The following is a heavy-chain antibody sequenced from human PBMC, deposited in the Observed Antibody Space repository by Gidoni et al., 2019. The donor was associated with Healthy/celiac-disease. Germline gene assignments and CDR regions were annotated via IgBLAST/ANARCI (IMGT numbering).Heavy chain of an antibody. CDR2: INPSGGST. Sequence: QVQLVQSGAEVKKPGASVKLSCQASGYTFTSYYMHWVRQAPGQGLEWMGIINPSGGSTSYAKKFQGRVTMTRDTSTSTVYMELSSLRSEDTAVYYCARGSLLWFGEIDAFDIWGQGTMVTVSS. CDR1: GYTFTSYY. D-gene: IGHD3-10*01. V-gene: IGHV1-46*01. J-gene: IGHJ3*02. CDR3: ARGSLLWFGEIDAFDI.